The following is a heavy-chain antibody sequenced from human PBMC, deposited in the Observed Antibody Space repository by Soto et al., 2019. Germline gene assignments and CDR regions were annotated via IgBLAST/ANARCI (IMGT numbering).Heavy chain of an antibody. CDR2: ISYGGST. CDR3: SRGILV. J-gene: IGHJ4*02. Sequence: QVQLQESGPGLVKPSQTLSLTCTVSGGSINSGGYCWSWIRQHPGKGLDWIGCISYGGSTSYNPSRKSRVTISVDTSKNQFSLKPTSVTAADTAVYYCSRGILVWGQGALITVSS. D-gene: IGHD5-18*01. CDR1: GGSINSGGYC. V-gene: IGHV4-31*03.